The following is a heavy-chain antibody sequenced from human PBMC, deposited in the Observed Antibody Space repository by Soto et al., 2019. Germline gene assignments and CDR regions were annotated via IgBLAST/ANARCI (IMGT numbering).Heavy chain of an antibody. J-gene: IGHJ4*02. CDR2: IYNSGST. CDR3: ARVLTIIRTFDY. D-gene: IGHD3-10*01. Sequence: QVQLQESGPGLVKPSQTLSLTCTVSGGSISSGGFYWSWIRQHPGKGLEWIGYIYNSGSTYYNPSLKSRPSISVDSSKNQFSLKLSSVTAADTAVYYCARVLTIIRTFDYWGQGTLVTVSS. V-gene: IGHV4-31*03. CDR1: GGSISSGGFY.